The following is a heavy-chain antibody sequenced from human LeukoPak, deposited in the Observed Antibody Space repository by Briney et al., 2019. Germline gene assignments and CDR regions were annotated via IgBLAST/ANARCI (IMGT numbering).Heavy chain of an antibody. CDR1: GFRFGDYP. Sequence: GGSLRLSCVASGFRFGDYPINWVRQAPGKGLEWVAHIRDTGVTRSYADSVKGRLTISRDNARNSMFLQMNSLRDDDTAIYFCVRDDVFAFDIWGQGTMVTVSS. V-gene: IGHV3-48*02. D-gene: IGHD3-10*02. CDR3: VRDDVFAFDI. CDR2: IRDTGVTR. J-gene: IGHJ3*02.